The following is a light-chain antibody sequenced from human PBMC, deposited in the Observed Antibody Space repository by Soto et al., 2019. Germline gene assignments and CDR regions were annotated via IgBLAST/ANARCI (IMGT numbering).Light chain of an antibody. V-gene: IGKV3-20*01. CDR1: QSVSINH. CDR3: QQYSSSRT. CDR2: GGS. Sequence: EIVLTQSPGTLSLSPGERATLSCRASQSVSINHLAWYQQKPGQAPRLLIYGGSSRATGIPVRFSGSGSETDFTLTITRLEPEDFAMYYCQQYSSSRTFGQGTKVDIK. J-gene: IGKJ1*01.